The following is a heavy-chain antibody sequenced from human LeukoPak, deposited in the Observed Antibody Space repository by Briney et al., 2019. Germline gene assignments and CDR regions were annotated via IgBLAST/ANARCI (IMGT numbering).Heavy chain of an antibody. D-gene: IGHD3-10*01. CDR2: IYYSGST. CDR3: ARSWFGEGWFDP. J-gene: IGHJ5*02. V-gene: IGHV4-59*01. CDR1: GGSISSYY. Sequence: PSETLSLTCTVSGGSISSYYWSWIRQPPGKGLVWIGYIYYSGSTNYNPSLKSRVTISVDTSKNQFSLKLSSVTAADTAVYYCARSWFGEGWFDPWGQGTLVTVSS.